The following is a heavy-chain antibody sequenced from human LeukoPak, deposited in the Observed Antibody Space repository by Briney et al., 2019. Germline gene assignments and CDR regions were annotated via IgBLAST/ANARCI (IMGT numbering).Heavy chain of an antibody. V-gene: IGHV4-61*02. J-gene: IGHJ4*02. CDR2: IYTSGST. CDR1: GGSISSGSYY. Sequence: SETLSLTCTVSGGSISSGSYYWSWIRQPAGKGLEWIGRIYTSGSTNYNPSLKSRVTISVDTSKNQFSLKLSSVTAADTAVYYCARWGRLQTGISGLGTIWGQGTLVTVSS. D-gene: IGHD1-1*01. CDR3: ARWGRLQTGISGLGTI.